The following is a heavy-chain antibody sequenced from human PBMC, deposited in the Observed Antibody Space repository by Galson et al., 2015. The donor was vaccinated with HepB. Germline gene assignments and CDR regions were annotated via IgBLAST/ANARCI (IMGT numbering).Heavy chain of an antibody. CDR1: GFTFSSHG. V-gene: IGHV3-33*01. CDR2: TWYDGNNE. J-gene: IGHJ6*03. D-gene: IGHD4-11*01. CDR3: ARDWGSNWSRATYNYYYYLDV. Sequence: SLRLSCAASGFTFSSHGVHWVRQAPGKGLEWVAVTWYDGNNEYYADSVKGRFTISRDNSKNTLDLQMSSLRVEDTAVYYCARDWGSNWSRATYNYYYYLDVWGKGTTVTVSS.